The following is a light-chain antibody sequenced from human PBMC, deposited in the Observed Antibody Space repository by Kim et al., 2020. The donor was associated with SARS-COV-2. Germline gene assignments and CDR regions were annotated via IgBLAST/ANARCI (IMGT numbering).Light chain of an antibody. CDR1: QGISNY. Sequence: DIQMTQSPSSLPASVGDRVTITCRASQGISNYLAWYQQKPGKIPKVLIYAASTLKSGVPSRFSGSGSGTEFTLTITNLQPEDVATYYCQKYRSAPLTFGGGTKVDIK. V-gene: IGKV1-27*01. J-gene: IGKJ4*01. CDR2: AAS. CDR3: QKYRSAPLT.